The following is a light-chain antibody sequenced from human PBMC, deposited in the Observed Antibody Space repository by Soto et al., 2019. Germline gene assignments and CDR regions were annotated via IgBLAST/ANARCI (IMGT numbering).Light chain of an antibody. Sequence: DIVMTQSPATLSVAPGERATLSCRASQSVSSNLAWYQQKPGQPPRLLIYGASSRATGIPDRFSGSGSGTDFTLTISRLEPEDVAVYDGQQYGSSPKTFGQGTKVDIK. J-gene: IGKJ1*01. CDR3: QQYGSSPKT. CDR2: GAS. CDR1: QSVSSN. V-gene: IGKV3-20*01.